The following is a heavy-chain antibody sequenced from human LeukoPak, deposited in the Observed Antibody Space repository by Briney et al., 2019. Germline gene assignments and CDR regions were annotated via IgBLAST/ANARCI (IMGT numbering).Heavy chain of an antibody. J-gene: IGHJ6*04. CDR3: AKFPTVVRGAHIGYYGMDV. CDR2: ISYDGSNK. CDR1: GFPFSSYG. Sequence: GRSLRLSCAASGFPFSSYGMHWVRQAPGKGLEWVAVISYDGSNKYYADSVKGRFTISRDNSKNTLYLQMNSLRAEDTAVYYCAKFPTVVRGAHIGYYGMDVWGKGTTVTVSS. D-gene: IGHD3-10*01. V-gene: IGHV3-30*18.